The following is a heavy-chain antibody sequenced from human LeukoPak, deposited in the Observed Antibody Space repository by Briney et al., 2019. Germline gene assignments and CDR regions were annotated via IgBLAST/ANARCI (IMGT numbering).Heavy chain of an antibody. CDR1: GYTFTSYG. D-gene: IGHD1-26*01. V-gene: IGHV1-18*01. CDR2: ISAYNGNT. CDR3: ARRPGAYYYYYMDV. J-gene: IGHJ6*03. Sequence: ASVKVSCEASGYTFTSYGISWVRQAPGQGLEWMGWISAYNGNTNYAQKLQGRVTMTTDTSTSTAYMELRSMRSDDTAVYYCARRPGAYYYYYMDVWGEGTTVTVSS.